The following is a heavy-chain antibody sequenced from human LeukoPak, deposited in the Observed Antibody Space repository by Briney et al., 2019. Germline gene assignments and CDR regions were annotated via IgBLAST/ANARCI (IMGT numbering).Heavy chain of an antibody. CDR2: ISAYNGNT. Sequence: ASVKVSFKASGYTFTSYGISWVRQAPGQGLEWMGWISAYNGNTNYAQKLQGRVTMTTDTSTSTAYMELRSLRSDDTAVYYCARFEAVAGGDAFDIWGQGTMVTVSS. J-gene: IGHJ3*02. D-gene: IGHD6-19*01. V-gene: IGHV1-18*01. CDR1: GYTFTSYG. CDR3: ARFEAVAGGDAFDI.